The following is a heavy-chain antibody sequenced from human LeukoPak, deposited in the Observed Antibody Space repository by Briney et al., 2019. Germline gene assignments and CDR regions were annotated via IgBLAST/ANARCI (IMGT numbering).Heavy chain of an antibody. Sequence: PGGSLRLSCAASGFTFSSYAMHWVRQAPGKGLEWVAVISYDGSNKYYADSVKGRFTISRDNSKNTLYLQMNSLRAEDTAVYYCARDNGVVVIAMGYFDYWGQGTLVTVSS. CDR1: GFTFSSYA. D-gene: IGHD2-21*01. CDR2: ISYDGSNK. V-gene: IGHV3-30-3*01. CDR3: ARDNGVVVIAMGYFDY. J-gene: IGHJ4*02.